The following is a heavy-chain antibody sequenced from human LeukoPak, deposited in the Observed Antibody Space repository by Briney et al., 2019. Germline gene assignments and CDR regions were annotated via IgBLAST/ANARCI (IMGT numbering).Heavy chain of an antibody. Sequence: ASVKVSCKASGYTFTGYYMHWVRQAPGQGLEWMGWINPNSGGTNYAQKFQGRVTMTRDTSISTAYMELSRLRSDDTAVYYCARTNVYYGDYLGYWGQGTLVTVSS. D-gene: IGHD3-3*01. CDR3: ARTNVYYGDYLGY. J-gene: IGHJ4*02. CDR1: GYTFTGYY. CDR2: INPNSGGT. V-gene: IGHV1-2*02.